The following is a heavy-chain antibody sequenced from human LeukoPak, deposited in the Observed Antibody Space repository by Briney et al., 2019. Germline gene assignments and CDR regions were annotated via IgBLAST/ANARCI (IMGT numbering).Heavy chain of an antibody. Sequence: GASMKVSCKSSGFTFTDHYIHWVRQGPGQGLEWMGYLGPHSTFTSSPQESQGRVTMTRDTSISTAYMELSRLRSDDTAVYYCARGGTAAGTRLWFDPWGQGTLVTVSS. J-gene: IGHJ5*02. V-gene: IGHV1-2*02. CDR2: LGPHSTFT. D-gene: IGHD6-13*01. CDR3: ARGGTAAGTRLWFDP. CDR1: GFTFTDHY.